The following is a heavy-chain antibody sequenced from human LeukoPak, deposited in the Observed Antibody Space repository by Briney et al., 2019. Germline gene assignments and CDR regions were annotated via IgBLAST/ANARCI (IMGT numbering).Heavy chain of an antibody. CDR2: ISYDGSNK. J-gene: IGHJ6*02. D-gene: IGHD3-10*01. CDR3: ARSIRGNYYYGMDV. Sequence: GGSLRLSCAASGFTFSSYAMHRVRQAPGKGLEWVAVISYDGSNKYYADSVKGRFTISRDNSKNTLYLQMNSLRAEDTAVYYCARSIRGNYYYGMDVWGQGTTVTVSS. V-gene: IGHV3-30-3*01. CDR1: GFTFSSYA.